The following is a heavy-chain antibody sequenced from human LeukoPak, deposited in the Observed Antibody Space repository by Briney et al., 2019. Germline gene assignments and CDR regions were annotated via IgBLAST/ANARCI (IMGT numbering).Heavy chain of an antibody. D-gene: IGHD4-17*01. CDR2: INHDGST. J-gene: IGHJ4*02. Sequence: PSETLSLTCAVSGGSFSDYYWSWIRQSPGKGLEWIAEINHDGSTNYNAPLKSRVTISVDTSKRQFSLKVTSVTAEDTAVYYCAGSETTATTHGFDYWGQGTLVTVSS. CDR1: GGSFSDYY. V-gene: IGHV4-34*01. CDR3: AGSETTATTHGFDY.